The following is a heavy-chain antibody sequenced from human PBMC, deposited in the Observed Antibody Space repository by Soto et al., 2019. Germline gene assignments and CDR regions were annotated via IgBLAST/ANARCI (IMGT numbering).Heavy chain of an antibody. CDR3: ALYPGXCGGDCPYALDYYGMDV. CDR2: ISSSSSYI. D-gene: IGHD2-21*02. CDR1: GFTFSSYS. J-gene: IGHJ6*02. V-gene: IGHV3-21*01. Sequence: PGGSLRLSCAASGFTFSSYSMNWVRQAPGKGLEWVSSISSSSSYIYYADSVKGRFTISRDNAKNSLYLQMNSLRAEDTAVYYCALYPGXCGGDCPYALDYYGMDVWGQGTTVTVSS.